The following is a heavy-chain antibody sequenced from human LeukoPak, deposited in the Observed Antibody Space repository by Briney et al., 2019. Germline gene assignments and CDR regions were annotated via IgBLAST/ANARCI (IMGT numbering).Heavy chain of an antibody. CDR2: ISGSGGST. CDR3: AKLQNGLQLRPGGGDY. V-gene: IGHV3-23*01. D-gene: IGHD5-18*01. J-gene: IGHJ4*02. CDR1: GFTFSSYA. Sequence: PGGSPRLSCAASGFTFSSYAMSWVRQAPGKGLEWVSAISGSGGSTYYADSVKGRFTISRDNSKNTLYLQMNSLRAEDTAVYYCAKLQNGLQLRPGGGDYWGQGTLVTVSS.